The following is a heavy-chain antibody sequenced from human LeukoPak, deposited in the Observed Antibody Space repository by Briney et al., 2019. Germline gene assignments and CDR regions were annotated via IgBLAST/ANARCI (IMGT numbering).Heavy chain of an antibody. D-gene: IGHD3-16*01. Sequence: GGSLRLSCAASGFAFGVHAMSWVRQAPGKGPEWVATIGSGADLFYAESVKGRFTISRDDPRNTLWLQMNSLRAEDSALYYCAKDWTPHNRVYDCFDFWGQGTQVTVSS. CDR3: AKDWTPHNRVYDCFDF. CDR2: IGSGADL. V-gene: IGHV3-23*01. CDR1: GFAFGVHA. J-gene: IGHJ4*02.